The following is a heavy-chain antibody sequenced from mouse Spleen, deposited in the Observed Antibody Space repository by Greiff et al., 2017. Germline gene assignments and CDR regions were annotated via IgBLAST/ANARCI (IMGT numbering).Heavy chain of an antibody. Sequence: QVQLQQSGPGLVQPSQSLSITCTVSGFSLTSYGVHWVRQSPGKGLEWLGVIWSGGSTDYNAAFISRLSISKDNSKSQVFFKMNSLQADDTAIYYCARGGQLGLPLDYWGQGTTLTVSS. V-gene: IGHV2-2*01. CDR2: IWSGGST. D-gene: IGHD3-2*01. J-gene: IGHJ2*01. CDR3: ARGGQLGLPLDY. CDR1: GFSLTSYG.